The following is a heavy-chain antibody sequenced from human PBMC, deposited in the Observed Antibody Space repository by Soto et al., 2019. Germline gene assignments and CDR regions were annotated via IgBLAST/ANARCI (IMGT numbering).Heavy chain of an antibody. D-gene: IGHD6-13*01. CDR2: ISAYNGNT. CDR1: GYTFTSYG. J-gene: IGHJ5*02. Sequence: ASVKGSCKASGYTFTSYGISWVRQAPGQGLEWMGWISAYNGNTNYAQKLQGRVTMTTDTSTSTAYMELRSLRSDDTAVYYCARDFTAGHINWFDPWGEATLVTSPQ. V-gene: IGHV1-18*01. CDR3: ARDFTAGHINWFDP.